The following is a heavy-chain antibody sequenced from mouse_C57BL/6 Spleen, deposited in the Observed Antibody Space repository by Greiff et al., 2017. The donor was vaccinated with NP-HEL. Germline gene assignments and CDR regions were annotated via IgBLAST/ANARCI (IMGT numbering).Heavy chain of an antibody. CDR2: ISGGGGNT. J-gene: IGHJ1*03. CDR1: GFTFSSYT. CDR3: ARPGSYYEYDWYFDV. D-gene: IGHD2-4*01. Sequence: EVQLVESGGGLVKPGGSLKLSCAASGFTFSSYTMSWVRQTPEKRLEWVATISGGGGNTYYPDSVKGRFTISRDNAKNTLYLQMSSLRSEDTALYYCARPGSYYEYDWYFDVWGTGTTVTVSS. V-gene: IGHV5-9*01.